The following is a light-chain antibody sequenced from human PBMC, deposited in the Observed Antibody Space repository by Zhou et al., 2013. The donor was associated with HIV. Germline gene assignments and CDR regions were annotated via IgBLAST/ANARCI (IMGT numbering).Light chain of an antibody. CDR1: QSVSSDS. Sequence: EIVLTQSPGTLSLSPGDRATLSCRASQSVSSDSLAWYQHKPGQAPSLLIYGGFRRATGVPDRFSGGGSGSEFTLTISSLQPDDFATYYCQQYSLSPITFGQGTRLQI. J-gene: IGKJ5*01. CDR2: GGF. V-gene: IGKV3-20*01. CDR3: QQYSLSPIT.